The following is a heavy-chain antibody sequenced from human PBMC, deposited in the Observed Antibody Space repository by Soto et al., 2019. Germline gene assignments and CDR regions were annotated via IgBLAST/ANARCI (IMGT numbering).Heavy chain of an antibody. CDR3: ARYYGSGSYFPTYYFDY. CDR2: IYYSGST. D-gene: IGHD3-10*01. Sequence: PSETLSLTCTVSGGSISSYYWSWIRQPPGKGLEWIGYIYYSGSTNYNPSLKSRVTISVDTSKNQFSLKLSSVTAADTAVYYCARYYGSGSYFPTYYFDYWGQGTLVTVS. V-gene: IGHV4-59*01. CDR1: GGSISSYY. J-gene: IGHJ4*02.